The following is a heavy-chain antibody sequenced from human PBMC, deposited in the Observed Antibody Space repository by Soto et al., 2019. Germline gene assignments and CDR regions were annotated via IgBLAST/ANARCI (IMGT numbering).Heavy chain of an antibody. V-gene: IGHV3-7*01. Sequence: GGSLRLSCAASGFTFSSYWMSWVRQAPGKGLEWVANIKQDGSEKCYVDSVKGRFTISRDNAKNSLYLQMNSLIDEDTAVYYCASEPARVVVVAATPGCDFDLGGRGTLVTVSS. CDR1: GFTFSSYW. D-gene: IGHD2-15*01. CDR3: ASEPARVVVVAATPGCDFDL. J-gene: IGHJ2*01. CDR2: IKQDGSEK.